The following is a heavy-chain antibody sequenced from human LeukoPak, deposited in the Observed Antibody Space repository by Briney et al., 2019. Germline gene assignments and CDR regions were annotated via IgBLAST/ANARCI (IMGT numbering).Heavy chain of an antibody. D-gene: IGHD3-22*01. CDR3: ARDLRYYYDSSTYYHECFQD. CDR2: ISNSGSHI. Sequence: GGSLSLSCAASGFTFSDYYMSWIRQAPGKGPEGISYISNSGSHISYADSGTGRFTISRDNAKKSLYLQMNSLRAEDTAVYYCARDLRYYYDSSTYYHECFQDWGQGTLVTVSS. V-gene: IGHV3-11*04. CDR1: GFTFSDYY. J-gene: IGHJ1*01.